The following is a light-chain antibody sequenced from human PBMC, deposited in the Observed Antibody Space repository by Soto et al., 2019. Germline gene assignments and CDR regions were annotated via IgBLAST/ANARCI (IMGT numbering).Light chain of an antibody. J-gene: IGLJ3*02. CDR3: QSYDSSLSAWV. Sequence: QSVLTQPPSVSGAPGQRVTISCTGSSSKIGAGYDVHWYQQLPGTAPKLLIYGNSNRPSGVPDRFSGSKSGTSASLAITGLQAEDEADYYCQSYDSSLSAWVFGGATKLTVL. CDR2: GNS. CDR1: SSKIGAGYD. V-gene: IGLV1-40*01.